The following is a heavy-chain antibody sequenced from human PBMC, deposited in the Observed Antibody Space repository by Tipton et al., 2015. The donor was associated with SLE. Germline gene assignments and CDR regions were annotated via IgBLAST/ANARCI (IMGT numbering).Heavy chain of an antibody. D-gene: IGHD6-19*01. CDR3: ARAPGGSSGWYGDAFDI. CDR2: IYHSGST. J-gene: IGHJ3*02. Sequence: TLSLTCAVSGYSISSGYYWGWIRQPPGKGLEWIAYIYHSGSTYYNPSLKSRVTISVDTSKNQFSLTLSSVTAADTAVYYCARAPGGSSGWYGDAFDIWGQGTMVTVSS. CDR1: GYSISSGYY. V-gene: IGHV4-38-2*01.